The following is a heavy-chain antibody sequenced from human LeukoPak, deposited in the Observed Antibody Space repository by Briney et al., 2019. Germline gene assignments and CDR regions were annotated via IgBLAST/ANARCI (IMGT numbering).Heavy chain of an antibody. Sequence: PGGSLRLSCLASGFSFNSYTMNWVREAPGKRLEWVSTISPVSSYTWYAESVKGRFTISRDNPKNSLYLQMDSLRAEDTAVYYCVRDVSRRIGMDVWGQGTTVTVSS. CDR1: GFSFNSYT. V-gene: IGHV3-21*01. CDR3: VRDVSRRIGMDV. J-gene: IGHJ6*02. CDR2: ISPVSSYT. D-gene: IGHD2/OR15-2a*01.